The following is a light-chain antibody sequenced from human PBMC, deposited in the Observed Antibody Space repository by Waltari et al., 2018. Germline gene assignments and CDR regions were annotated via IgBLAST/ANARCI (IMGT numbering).Light chain of an antibody. V-gene: IGLV1-40*01. CDR3: QSYDSSLGGSV. CDR1: SSNIGASYD. CDR2: ANN. Sequence: QSVLTQPPSVSGAPGQRVTISCTGSSSNIGASYDVHWYQPLPGTAPKVLIYANNNRPSGVPDRFSGSKSGTSASLAISGLKAEDEADYYCQSYDSSLGGSVFGGGTKLTVL. J-gene: IGLJ3*02.